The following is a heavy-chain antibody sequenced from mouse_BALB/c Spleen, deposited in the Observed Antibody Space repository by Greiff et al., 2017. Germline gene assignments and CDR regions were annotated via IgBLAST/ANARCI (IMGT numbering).Heavy chain of an antibody. J-gene: IGHJ4*01. Sequence: QVQLQQSGPELVKPGASVKISCKASGYAFSSSWMNWVKQRPGQGLEWIGRIYPGDGDTNYNGKFKGKATLTADKSSSTAYMQLSSLTSVDSAVYFCARWDYGNGDYAMDYWGQGTSVTVSS. CDR1: GYAFSSSW. CDR3: ARWDYGNGDYAMDY. CDR2: IYPGDGDT. D-gene: IGHD2-1*01. V-gene: IGHV1-82*01.